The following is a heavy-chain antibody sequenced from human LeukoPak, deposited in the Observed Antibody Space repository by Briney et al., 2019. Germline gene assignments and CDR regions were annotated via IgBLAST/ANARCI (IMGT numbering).Heavy chain of an antibody. D-gene: IGHD6-19*01. CDR3: ARHWMTVAPYWYFDL. CDR2: IYYSEST. Sequence: SETLSLTCTVSGGSISSYYWSWIRQPPGKGLEWIGYIYYSESTNHNPSLKSRVTISVDTSKNQFSLKLSSVTAADTAVYYCARHWMTVAPYWYFDLWGRGTLVTVSS. CDR1: GGSISSYY. V-gene: IGHV4-59*08. J-gene: IGHJ2*01.